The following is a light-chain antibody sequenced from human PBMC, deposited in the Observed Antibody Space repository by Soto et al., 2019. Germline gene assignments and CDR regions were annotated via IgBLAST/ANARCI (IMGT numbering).Light chain of an antibody. CDR2: GAS. V-gene: IGKV3-15*01. Sequence: IVMTQSTATLSVSPGEGVTRSCRASQSVRSHLAWYQQKPGQPPRLLIYGASTRATGIPARFSGSGFGTEFTLTISSLQSEDSAVYYCQQYKNWPLFGQGTRLEI. CDR3: QQYKNWPL. J-gene: IGKJ5*01. CDR1: QSVRSH.